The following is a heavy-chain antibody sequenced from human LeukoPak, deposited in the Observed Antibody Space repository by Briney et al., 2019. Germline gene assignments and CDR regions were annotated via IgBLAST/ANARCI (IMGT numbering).Heavy chain of an antibody. D-gene: IGHD3-22*01. CDR2: INHSGGT. CDR1: GGSFSGYY. V-gene: IGHV4-34*01. J-gene: IGHJ4*02. Sequence: PSETLSLTCAVYGGSFSGYYWSWIRQPPGKGLEWIGEINHSGGTNYNPSLKSRVTISVDTSKNQFSLKLSSVTAADTAVYYCARGHQPDYYDSSGYDYWGQGTLVTVSS. CDR3: ARGHQPDYYDSSGYDY.